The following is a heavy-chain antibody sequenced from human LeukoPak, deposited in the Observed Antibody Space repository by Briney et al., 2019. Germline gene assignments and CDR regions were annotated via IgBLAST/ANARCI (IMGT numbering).Heavy chain of an antibody. CDR2: IYYSGST. CDR3: ARVGDFWSGYPPFDP. CDR1: GGSISSYY. V-gene: IGHV4-59*01. Sequence: SETLSLTCTVSGGSISSYYWSWIRQPPGKGLEWIGYIYYSGSTNYNPSLKSRVTISVDTSKNQFSLKLSSVTAADTAVYYCARVGDFWSGYPPFDPWDQGTLVTVSS. J-gene: IGHJ5*02. D-gene: IGHD3-3*01.